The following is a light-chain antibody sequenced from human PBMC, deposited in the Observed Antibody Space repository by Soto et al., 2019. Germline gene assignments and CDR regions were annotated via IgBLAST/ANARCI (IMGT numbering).Light chain of an antibody. J-gene: IGLJ1*01. V-gene: IGLV1-51*01. Sequence: QSVLTQPPSVSAAPGQKVTISCSGSSSNIGGNSVSWYQQLPGTAPKLLIYDANKRPSGIPDRFSGSKSGTSATLGITGFQTGDDADYYCGSWDSRLSAYVFASGTNATVL. CDR1: SSNIGGNS. CDR2: DAN. CDR3: GSWDSRLSAYV.